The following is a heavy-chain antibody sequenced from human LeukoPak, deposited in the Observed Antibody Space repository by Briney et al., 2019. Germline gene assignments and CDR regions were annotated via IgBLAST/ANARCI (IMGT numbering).Heavy chain of an antibody. CDR1: GGSISSYY. CDR3: ARRGTGALPFDY. CDR2: MYPSGST. Sequence: ASETLSLTCTVSGGSISSYYWSWIRQPAGKGLEWIGRMYPSGSTNYNPSLKSRVTMSVDTSKNQFSLKLSSVTAADTAVYYCARRGTGALPFDYWGQGTLVTVSS. J-gene: IGHJ4*02. V-gene: IGHV4-4*07. D-gene: IGHD7-27*01.